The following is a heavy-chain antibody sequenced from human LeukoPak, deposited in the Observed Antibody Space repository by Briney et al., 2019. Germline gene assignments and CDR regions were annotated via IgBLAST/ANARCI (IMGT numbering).Heavy chain of an antibody. J-gene: IGHJ4*02. CDR1: GFSISSYY. V-gene: IGHV4-59*01. Sequence: SETLSLTCTVSGFSISSYYWIWLRQPPGKELEWIGYLYYSRATNYSTSLNSPVTISVDTSKSQFSLKLSSVTAADTAVYYWARDRVLGWYDYWGQGTLGTASS. CDR2: LYYSRAT. D-gene: IGHD6-19*01. CDR3: ARDRVLGWYDY.